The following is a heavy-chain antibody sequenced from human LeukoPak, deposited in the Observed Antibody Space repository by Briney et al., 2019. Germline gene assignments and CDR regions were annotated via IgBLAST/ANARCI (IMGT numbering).Heavy chain of an antibody. J-gene: IGHJ3*02. V-gene: IGHV3-23*01. CDR1: GFTFSGYG. D-gene: IGHD3-22*01. CDR2: ISGSGGST. Sequence: GGSLRLSCAASGFTFSGYGMHWVRQAPGKGLDWVSAISGSGGSTYYADSVKGRFSISRDNSKNTLYLQMNSLRAEDTAVYYCAKVHDSLRAFDIWGQGTMVTVSS. CDR3: AKVHDSLRAFDI.